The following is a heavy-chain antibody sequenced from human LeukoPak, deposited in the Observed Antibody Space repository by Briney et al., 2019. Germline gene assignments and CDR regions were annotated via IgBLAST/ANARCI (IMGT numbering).Heavy chain of an antibody. V-gene: IGHV4-34*01. CDR1: GGSFSGYY. J-gene: IGHJ4*02. D-gene: IGHD4-17*01. CDR2: INHSGST. Sequence: SETLSLTCAVYGGSFSGYYWSWIRQPPGKGLEWIGEINHSGSTNYNPSLKSRVTISVDTSKNQFSLKLSSVTAADTAVYYCARVPFSDYGVGYFDYWGQGTLVTVSS. CDR3: ARVPFSDYGVGYFDY.